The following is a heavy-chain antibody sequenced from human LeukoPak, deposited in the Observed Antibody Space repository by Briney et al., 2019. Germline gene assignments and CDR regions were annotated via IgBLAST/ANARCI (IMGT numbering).Heavy chain of an antibody. J-gene: IGHJ4*02. CDR2: IYYTGIT. D-gene: IGHD5-12*01. CDR3: AAYSGYDLDY. Sequence: SETLSLTCTVSGGSVNSGIYYWSWIRQPPGKGLEWIGFIYYTGITTHNPSLKSRVTISVDTSKNQFSLKVTSATAADTAVYYCAAYSGYDLDYWGQGILVTVSS. CDR1: GGSVNSGIYY. V-gene: IGHV4-61*01.